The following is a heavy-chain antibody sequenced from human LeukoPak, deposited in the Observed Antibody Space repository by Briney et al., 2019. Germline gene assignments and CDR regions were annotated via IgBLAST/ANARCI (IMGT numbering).Heavy chain of an antibody. CDR2: ISWNSGSI. CDR1: GFTFDDYA. Sequence: PGRSLRLSCAASGFTFDDYAMHWVRQAPGKGLEWVSGISWNSGSIGYADPVKGRFTISRDNAKNSLYLQMNSLRAEDTALYYCAKDSAGTSFDYWGQGTLVTVSS. CDR3: AKDSAGTSFDY. V-gene: IGHV3-9*01. D-gene: IGHD6-13*01. J-gene: IGHJ4*02.